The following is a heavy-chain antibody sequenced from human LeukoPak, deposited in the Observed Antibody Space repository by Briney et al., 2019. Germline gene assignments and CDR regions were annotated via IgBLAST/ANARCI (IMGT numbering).Heavy chain of an antibody. Sequence: GGSLRLSCAASGSTFSSYGMHWVRQAPGKGLEWVAVIWYDGSNKYYADSVKGRFTISRDNSKNTLYLQMNSLRAEDTAVYYCARMGYGDGFDYWGQGTLVTVSS. V-gene: IGHV3-33*01. CDR3: ARMGYGDGFDY. CDR1: GSTFSSYG. CDR2: IWYDGSNK. J-gene: IGHJ4*02. D-gene: IGHD5-12*01.